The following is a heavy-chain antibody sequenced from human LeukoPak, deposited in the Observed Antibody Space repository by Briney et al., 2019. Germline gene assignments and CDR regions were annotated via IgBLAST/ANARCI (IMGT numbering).Heavy chain of an antibody. J-gene: IGHJ6*03. Sequence: GGSLRLSCAASEFTFSSYAMSWVRQAPGKGLEWVSAISGSGGSTYYADSVKGRFTISRDNSKNTLYLQMNSLRAEDTAVYYCAKGRGWEASYYYYYMDVWGKGTTVTISS. CDR3: AKGRGWEASYYYYYMDV. D-gene: IGHD1-26*01. V-gene: IGHV3-23*01. CDR1: EFTFSSYA. CDR2: ISGSGGST.